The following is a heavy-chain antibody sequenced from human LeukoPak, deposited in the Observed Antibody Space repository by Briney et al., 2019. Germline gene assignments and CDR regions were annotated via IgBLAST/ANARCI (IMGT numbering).Heavy chain of an antibody. J-gene: IGHJ4*02. CDR2: IKQDGSEK. CDR1: GFTFNRYW. D-gene: IGHD2-15*01. Sequence: GGSLRLSCAASGFTFNRYWMSWVRQAPGKGLEWVANIKQDGSEKYYVDSVKGRFTISRDNAKNSLYLQMNSLRGEDTAVYYCARERDIVVVVAGPHFGHWGQGTLVTVSS. CDR3: ARERDIVVVVAGPHFGH. V-gene: IGHV3-7*01.